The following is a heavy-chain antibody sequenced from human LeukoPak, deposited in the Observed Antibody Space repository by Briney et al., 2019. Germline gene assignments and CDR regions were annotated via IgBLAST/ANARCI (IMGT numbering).Heavy chain of an antibody. V-gene: IGHV4-39*01. CDR3: ASLGTLRS. Sequence: PSETLSLTCTVSGDSVSSSSYYWGWIRQPTGKALEWIGSISYSGTNYNNPSLKSRVSISIDTSKNQFSVEQTSVTAADTAMYYCASLGTLRSWGQGTLVTVSS. D-gene: IGHD7-27*01. J-gene: IGHJ5*02. CDR2: ISYSGTN. CDR1: GDSVSSSSYY.